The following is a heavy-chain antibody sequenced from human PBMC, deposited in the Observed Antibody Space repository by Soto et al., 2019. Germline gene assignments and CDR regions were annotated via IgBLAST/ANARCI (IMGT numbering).Heavy chain of an antibody. CDR2: IDNNGISK. J-gene: IGHJ4*02. Sequence: HPGGSLRLSCAASGFTFGSYAMSWVRQAPGKGLEWVSTIDNNGISKYYADSAKGRFTISRDNSKNTLYLQLNSLRAEDTAVYYCARDPGQDEAMDYWGQGTLVTVSS. CDR3: ARDPGQDEAMDY. CDR1: GFTFGSYA. V-gene: IGHV3-23*01.